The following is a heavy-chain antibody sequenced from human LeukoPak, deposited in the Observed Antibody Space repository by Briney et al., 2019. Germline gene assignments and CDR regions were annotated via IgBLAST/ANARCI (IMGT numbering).Heavy chain of an antibody. D-gene: IGHD3-16*01. J-gene: IGHJ3*02. CDR3: ARDVEGGTFDI. V-gene: IGHV3-33*01. Sequence: PGGSLRLSCAASGFTFSSYGMHWVRQAPGKGLEWGAVIWYDGSNKYYADSVKGRFTISRDNAKNSLFLEMSSLRADDTAVYFCARDVEGGTFDIWGQGTTVTVSS. CDR2: IWYDGSNK. CDR1: GFTFSSYG.